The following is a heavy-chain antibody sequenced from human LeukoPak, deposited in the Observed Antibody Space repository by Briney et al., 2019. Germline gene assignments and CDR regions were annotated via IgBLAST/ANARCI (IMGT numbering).Heavy chain of an antibody. V-gene: IGHV4-4*07. CDR2: IYTRGST. D-gene: IGHD2-15*01. CDR3: ARGRYCSADICSGGDAFDI. CDR1: GGSINNYY. J-gene: IGHJ3*02. Sequence: SETLSLTCTVSGGSINNYYWSWIRQPAGKGLEWIGRIYTRGSTNYNPSLTSRVIMSVDTSKNQFSLKLSSVTAADTAVYYCARGRYCSADICSGGDAFDIWGQGTMVSVSS.